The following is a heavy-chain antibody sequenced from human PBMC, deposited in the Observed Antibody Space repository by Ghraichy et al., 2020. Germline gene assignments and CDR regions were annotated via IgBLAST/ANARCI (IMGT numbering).Heavy chain of an antibody. D-gene: IGHD2-15*01. CDR3: ARDASGGSHDAFDI. V-gene: IGHV1-69*06. CDR1: GGTFSSYA. J-gene: IGHJ3*02. CDR2: IIPIFGTA. Sequence: SVKVSCKASGGTFSSYAISWVRQAPGQGLEWMGGIIPIFGTANYAQKFQGRVTITADKSTSTAYMELSSLRSEDTAVYYCARDASGGSHDAFDIWGQGTMVTVSS.